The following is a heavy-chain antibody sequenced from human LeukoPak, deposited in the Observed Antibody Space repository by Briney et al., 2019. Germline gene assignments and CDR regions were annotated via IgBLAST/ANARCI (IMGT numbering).Heavy chain of an antibody. J-gene: IGHJ4*02. CDR3: ARSYYDYVWGSYVQHFDY. V-gene: IGHV3-30*03. CDR1: EFTFSKYG. Sequence: PGGSLRLSCAASEFTFSKYGMHWVRQAPGKGLEWVASISFDINDRKYAESVRGRFTISRDNSKNTLYLQMNSLRAEDTAVYYCARSYYDYVWGSYVQHFDYWGQGTLVTVSS. D-gene: IGHD3-16*01. CDR2: ISFDINDR.